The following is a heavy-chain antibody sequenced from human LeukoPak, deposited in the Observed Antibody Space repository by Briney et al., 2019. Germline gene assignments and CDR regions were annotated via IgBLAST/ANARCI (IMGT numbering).Heavy chain of an antibody. CDR2: ISAYNGNT. CDR1: GYTFNSYG. CDR3: ARVYCSSTSCYVRGNWFDP. D-gene: IGHD2-2*01. J-gene: IGHJ5*02. Sequence: ASVKVSCKASGYTFNSYGICWVRQAPGQGLEWMGWISAYNGNTNYAQKLQGRVTMTTDTSTSTAYMELRSLRSDDTAVYYCARVYCSSTSCYVRGNWFDPWGQGTLVTVSS. V-gene: IGHV1-18*01.